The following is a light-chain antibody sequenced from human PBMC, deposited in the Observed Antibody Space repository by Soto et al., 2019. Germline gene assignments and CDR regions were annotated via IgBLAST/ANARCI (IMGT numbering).Light chain of an antibody. J-gene: IGLJ3*02. CDR2: GNS. CDR3: QSYDSSLGGWV. V-gene: IGLV1-40*01. CDR1: SSNIGAGYD. Sequence: QSVLTQPPSVSGAPGQRVTISCTGSSSNIGAGYDVHWYQQLPGTAPKLLIYGNSNRPSGVPDRFSGSKSGTSASLAITGLRAEEEADYYCQSYDSSLGGWVFGGGTQLTVL.